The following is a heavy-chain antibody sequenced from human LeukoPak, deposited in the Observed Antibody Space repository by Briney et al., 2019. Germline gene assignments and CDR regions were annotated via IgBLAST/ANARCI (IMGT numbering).Heavy chain of an antibody. J-gene: IGHJ4*02. Sequence: GGSLRLSCTASGFTFTNYGMHWVRQAPGKGLEWVAFIRYDGSPKYYADSVKGRFTISRDNSKNTLYLQMNSLRAEDTAVYYCARDKLKSWYFDYWGQGTLVTVSS. CDR1: GFTFTNYG. V-gene: IGHV3-30*02. CDR3: ARDKLKSWYFDY. D-gene: IGHD6-13*01. CDR2: IRYDGSPK.